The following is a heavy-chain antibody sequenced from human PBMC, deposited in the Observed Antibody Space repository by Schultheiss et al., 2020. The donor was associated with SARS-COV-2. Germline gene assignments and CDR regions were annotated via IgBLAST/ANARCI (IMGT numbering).Heavy chain of an antibody. D-gene: IGHD6-6*01. Sequence: GSLRLSCAVYGGSFSGYYWSWIRQPAGKGLEWLGRIYTSGSTNYNPSLKSRVTISVDTSKNQFSLKLSSVTAADTAVYYCAREVRSSSPPHYFDYWGQGTLVTVSS. CDR3: AREVRSSSPPHYFDY. V-gene: IGHV4-4*07. J-gene: IGHJ4*02. CDR2: IYTSGST. CDR1: GGSFSGYY.